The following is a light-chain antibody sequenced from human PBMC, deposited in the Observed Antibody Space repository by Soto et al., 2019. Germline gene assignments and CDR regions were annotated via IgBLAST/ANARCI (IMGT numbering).Light chain of an antibody. V-gene: IGLV1-40*01. CDR2: GNS. J-gene: IGLJ3*02. Sequence: QSVLTQPPSVSGAPGQRVTISCTGSSSNIGAGYDVHWYHHLPGTAPKLLIYGNSNRPSGVPDRFSDNKSGNCASLAITGLQAEDEADYYCQSYDSRLSLGVFGGGTKLTVL. CDR1: SSNIGAGYD. CDR3: QSYDSRLSLGV.